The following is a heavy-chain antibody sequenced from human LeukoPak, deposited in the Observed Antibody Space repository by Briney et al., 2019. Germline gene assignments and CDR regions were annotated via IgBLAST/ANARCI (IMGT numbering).Heavy chain of an antibody. D-gene: IGHD6-19*01. CDR3: ARGHSSGWYYFDS. CDR1: GFSFSSYA. V-gene: IGHV3-23*01. CDR2: ISGSGGTT. Sequence: GGSLRLSCAGSGFSFSSYAMHWVRRAPGRGLEWVSTISGSGGTTHFADSVKGRFTISRDNSGSTLYLQMNSLRAEDTAVYWCARGHSSGWYYFDSWGQGTLVTVSS. J-gene: IGHJ4*02.